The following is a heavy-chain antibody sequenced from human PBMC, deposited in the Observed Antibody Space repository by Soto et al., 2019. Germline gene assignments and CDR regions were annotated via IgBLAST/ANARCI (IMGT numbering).Heavy chain of an antibody. V-gene: IGHV3-33*01. D-gene: IGHD2-15*01. Sequence: QVQLVESGGGVVQPGRSLRLSCTPSGFTFSAYGMHWVRQAPGQGLEWVAVIPNDASYKYEADSVKGRFTISRDNSKNPLYLKMDSVRVEDTALYYCVRDDIGDPNGFDIWGQGTMVTVSS. CDR2: IPNDASYK. CDR3: VRDDIGDPNGFDI. CDR1: GFTFSAYG. J-gene: IGHJ3*02.